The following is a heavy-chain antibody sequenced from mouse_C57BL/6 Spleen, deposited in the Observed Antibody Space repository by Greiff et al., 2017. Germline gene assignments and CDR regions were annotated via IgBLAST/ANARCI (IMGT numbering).Heavy chain of an antibody. CDR1: GYTFTSYW. CDR3: ARWGNFYAMDY. D-gene: IGHD2-1*01. V-gene: IGHV1-64*01. CDR2: IHPNSGST. J-gene: IGHJ4*01. Sequence: QVQLQHPGAELVKPGASVKLSCKASGYTFTSYWMHWVKQRPGQGLEWIGMIHPNSGSTNYNEKFKSKATLTVDKSSSTAYMQLSSLTSADSAVYYCARWGNFYAMDYCGQGASVTVSS.